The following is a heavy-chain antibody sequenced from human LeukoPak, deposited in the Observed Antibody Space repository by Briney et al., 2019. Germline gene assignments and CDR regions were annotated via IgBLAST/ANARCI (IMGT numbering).Heavy chain of an antibody. CDR3: AKGEGSSSWFDY. J-gene: IGHJ4*02. Sequence: GGSLRLSCAASGFTFSSCAMSWGRQAPGKGLEWVSAISGSGGSTYYADSVKGRFTISRDNSKNTLYLQMNSLRAEDTAVYYCAKGEGSSSWFDYWGQGTLVTVSS. V-gene: IGHV3-23*01. D-gene: IGHD6-13*01. CDR2: ISGSGGST. CDR1: GFTFSSCA.